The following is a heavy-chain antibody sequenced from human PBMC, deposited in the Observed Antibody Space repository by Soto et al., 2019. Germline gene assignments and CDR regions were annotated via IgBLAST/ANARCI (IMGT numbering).Heavy chain of an antibody. Sequence: ASVKVSCKASGYTFSNYGISWVRQAPGQGLEWMGWISGYNSNTKYAQKLQGRVTLTTDTSTSTAYLEMRSLRSDDTAVYYCARSFFGKFDPWGQGTLVTVSS. CDR2: ISGYNSNT. CDR3: ARSFFGKFDP. J-gene: IGHJ5*02. CDR1: GYTFSNYG. V-gene: IGHV1-18*01. D-gene: IGHD3-10*01.